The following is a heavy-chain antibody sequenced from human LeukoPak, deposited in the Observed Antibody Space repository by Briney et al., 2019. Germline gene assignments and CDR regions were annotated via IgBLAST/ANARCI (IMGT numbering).Heavy chain of an antibody. V-gene: IGHV3-7*01. J-gene: IGHJ3*02. CDR1: GFRFNTYW. CDR3: ARVSGSGNPFDI. CDR2: TKQDGNEK. Sequence: PAESLTLSCAASGFRFNTYWMSWVRQAPGKGLEWVANTKQDGNEKNYADSVKGRFPIYRDNGKNPLDLQMNSLRADHTSVYYCARVSGSGNPFDIWGQGTMVTVSS. D-gene: IGHD3-10*01.